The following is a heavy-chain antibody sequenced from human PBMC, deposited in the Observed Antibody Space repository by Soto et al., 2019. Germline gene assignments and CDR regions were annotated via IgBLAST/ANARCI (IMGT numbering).Heavy chain of an antibody. CDR3: ARDPHDFWSAYFFDP. J-gene: IGHJ5*02. D-gene: IGHD3-3*01. V-gene: IGHV1-69*13. Sequence: SVKVSCKASGGTFSSYAISWVRQAPGQGLEWMGGIIPIFGTANYAQKFQGRVTITADESTSTAYMELRNLRSDDTAVYYCARDPHDFWSAYFFDPWGQGTLVTVSS. CDR2: IIPIFGTA. CDR1: GGTFSSYA.